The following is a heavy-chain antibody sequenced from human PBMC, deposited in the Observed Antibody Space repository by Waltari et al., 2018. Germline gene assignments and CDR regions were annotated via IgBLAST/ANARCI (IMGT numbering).Heavy chain of an antibody. CDR1: GGSISSYY. D-gene: IGHD3-10*02. CDR3: ARDSYVFNGWFNP. J-gene: IGHJ5*02. CDR2: IYYSGYS. Sequence: QVQLQESGPGLLKPSETLSLTCTVSGGSISSYYWNWIRQSPGKGLEGIGYIYYSGYSSFNPALKIRVSLSVDTPKNQFSLKLNSVTAADTAVYYCARDSYVFNGWFNPWGQGTLVTVSS. V-gene: IGHV4-59*12.